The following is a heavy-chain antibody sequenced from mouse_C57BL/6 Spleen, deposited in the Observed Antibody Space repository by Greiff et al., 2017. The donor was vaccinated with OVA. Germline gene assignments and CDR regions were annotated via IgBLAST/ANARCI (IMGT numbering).Heavy chain of an antibody. D-gene: IGHD2-12*01. CDR1: GYTFTSYW. Sequence: VQLQQPGAELVMPGASVKLSCKASGYTFTSYWMHWVKQRPGQGLEWIGEIDPSDSYTNYNQKFKGKSTLTVDKSSRTAYMQLSSLTSADAAVYYCARRLLHAMDYWGQGTSVTVSS. J-gene: IGHJ4*01. V-gene: IGHV1-69*01. CDR2: IDPSDSYT. CDR3: ARRLLHAMDY.